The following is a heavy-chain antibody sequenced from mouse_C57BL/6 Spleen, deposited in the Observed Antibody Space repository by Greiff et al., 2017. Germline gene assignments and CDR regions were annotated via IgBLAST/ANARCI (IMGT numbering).Heavy chain of an antibody. D-gene: IGHD2-2*01. J-gene: IGHJ1*03. CDR1: GFTFSSYA. CDR2: ISDGGSYT. V-gene: IGHV5-4*01. CDR3: ARDTMVTPYWYFDV. Sequence: EVKLVESGGGLVKPGGSLKLSCAASGFTFSSYAMSWVRQTPEKRLEWVATISDGGSYTYYPDNVKGRFTISRDNAKNNLYLQMSHLKSEDTAMYYCARDTMVTPYWYFDVWGTGTTVTVSS.